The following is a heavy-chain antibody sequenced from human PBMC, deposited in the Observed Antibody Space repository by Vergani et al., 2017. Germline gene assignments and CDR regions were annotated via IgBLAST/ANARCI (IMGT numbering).Heavy chain of an antibody. V-gene: IGHV3-30*18. CDR1: GFSLSSHA. D-gene: IGHD5-24*01. J-gene: IGHJ6*03. CDR2: ISNDGSKK. CDR3: AKAGSVTAGGLQYNIYRDV. Sequence: QVQLAESGGGRVQPGRSLRLSCAASGFSLSSHAIHWVRQAPGKGLEWVAVISNDGSKKYYADSVKGRFTISRDNAKNTLDLQMNSLRTQDTAVYYCAKAGSVTAGGLQYNIYRDVWGKGTTVTVS.